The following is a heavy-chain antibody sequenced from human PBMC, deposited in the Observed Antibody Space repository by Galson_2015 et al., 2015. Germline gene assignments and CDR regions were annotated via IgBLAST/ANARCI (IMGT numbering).Heavy chain of an antibody. V-gene: IGHV1-18*01. J-gene: IGHJ4*02. CDR3: ARRNCDSSTCYVDY. D-gene: IGHD2-2*01. CDR1: GYTFTSYG. Sequence: SVKVPCKASGYTFTSYGISWVRQAPGQGLEWVGWISAYNGNTNYAQKLQGRVTMTRDTSTSTAYMELRSLRSDDTAVYYCARRNCDSSTCYVDYWGQGTLVTVSS. CDR2: ISAYNGNT.